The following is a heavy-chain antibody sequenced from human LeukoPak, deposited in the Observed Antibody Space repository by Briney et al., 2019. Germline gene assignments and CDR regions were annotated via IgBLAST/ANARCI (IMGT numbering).Heavy chain of an antibody. V-gene: IGHV3-74*03. Sequence: GGSLRLSCEASGFTFSNSWMHWVRQAPGKGLVWVSRMNSDGRITKYADSVKGRFTISRDLSRNRLYLQMNSLRAEDTAVYYCARKKRVDTDSIMVYYYYAMDVWGHGTTVTVSS. CDR3: ARKKRVDTDSIMVYYYYAMDV. J-gene: IGHJ6*02. CDR2: MNSDGRIT. CDR1: GFTFSNSW. D-gene: IGHD5-18*01.